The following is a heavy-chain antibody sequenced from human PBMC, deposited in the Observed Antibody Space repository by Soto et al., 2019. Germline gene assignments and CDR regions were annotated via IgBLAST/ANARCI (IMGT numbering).Heavy chain of an antibody. V-gene: IGHV1-69*13. CDR3: ARSEWFGELFNYFDY. CDR1: GGTFSSYA. D-gene: IGHD3-10*01. CDR2: IIPIFGTA. Sequence: GASVKVSCKASGGTFSSYAISWVRRAPGQGLEWMGGIIPIFGTANYAQKFQGRVTITADESTSTAYMELSSLRSEDTAVYYCARSEWFGELFNYFDYWGQGTLVTVSS. J-gene: IGHJ4*02.